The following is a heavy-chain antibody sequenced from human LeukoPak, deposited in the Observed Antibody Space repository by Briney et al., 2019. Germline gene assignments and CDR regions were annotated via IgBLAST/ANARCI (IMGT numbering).Heavy chain of an antibody. V-gene: IGHV4-34*12. CDR3: ASGAWAARLNS. CDR2: IFDGKTI. CDR1: GESLNYYY. Sequence: SETLSLTCAVYGESLNYYYWSWIRQSPGKGLEWIGDIFDGKTINYNPSPKSRVTISAATSSQQFSLNLKSVTAADTAVYFCASGAWAARLNSWAQGALVIVSS. D-gene: IGHD4-23*01. J-gene: IGHJ4*02.